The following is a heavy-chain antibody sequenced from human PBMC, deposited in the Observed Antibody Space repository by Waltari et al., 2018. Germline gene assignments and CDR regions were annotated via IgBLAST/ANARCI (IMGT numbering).Heavy chain of an antibody. D-gene: IGHD1-1*01. CDR2: INGDGSST. CDR1: GFTLSTSS. CDR3: TTGGGLSQY. J-gene: IGHJ4*02. Sequence: EVPLVESGGGLVQRGGSLRLACAAFGFTLSTSSMHWVRQAPGKGLVWVSRINGDGSSTVYVDSVKGRFTISRDNAKNTVFLQMNGLRADDTAVYYCTTGGGLSQYWGRGTLVTVSS. V-gene: IGHV3-74*01.